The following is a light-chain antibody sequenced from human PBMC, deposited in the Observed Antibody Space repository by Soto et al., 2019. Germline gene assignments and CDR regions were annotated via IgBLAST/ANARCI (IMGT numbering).Light chain of an antibody. J-gene: IGKJ1*01. Sequence: DIQMTQSPSTLSASVGDRVTITCRASQSISSWLAWYQQKPGKAPKLLIYKASSLESGVPSRFSGSGSGTEFTRTISSLQPDYFATYYCQQYNSYPWTFGQGTKVEIK. CDR1: QSISSW. CDR2: KAS. V-gene: IGKV1-5*03. CDR3: QQYNSYPWT.